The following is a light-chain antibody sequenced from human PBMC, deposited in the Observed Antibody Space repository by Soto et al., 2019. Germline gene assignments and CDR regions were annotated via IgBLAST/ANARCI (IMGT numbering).Light chain of an antibody. CDR3: AAWDDSLSGVV. J-gene: IGLJ2*01. CDR1: SSNIGSNY. Sequence: QAVVTQPPSASGTPGQRVTISCSGSSSNIGSNYVYWYQQLPGTAPKLLIYRNNQRPSGVPDRFSGSKSGTSASLAISGRRSEDEADYYCAAWDDSLSGVVFGGGTQLTVL. CDR2: RNN. V-gene: IGLV1-47*01.